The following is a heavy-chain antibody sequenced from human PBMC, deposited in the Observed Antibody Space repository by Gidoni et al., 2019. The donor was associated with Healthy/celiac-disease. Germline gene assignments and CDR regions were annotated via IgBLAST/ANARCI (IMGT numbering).Heavy chain of an antibody. J-gene: IGHJ6*02. CDR3: AKGRGVDYYYGMDV. Sequence: EVQLVESGGGLVQPGRSLRLSCAASGFTFDDYAMHWVRQAPGKGLEWVSGISWNSGSIGYADSVKGRFTISRDNAKNSLYLQMNSLRAEDTALYYCAKGRGVDYYYGMDVWGQGTTVTVSS. D-gene: IGHD3-10*01. V-gene: IGHV3-9*01. CDR1: GFTFDDYA. CDR2: ISWNSGSI.